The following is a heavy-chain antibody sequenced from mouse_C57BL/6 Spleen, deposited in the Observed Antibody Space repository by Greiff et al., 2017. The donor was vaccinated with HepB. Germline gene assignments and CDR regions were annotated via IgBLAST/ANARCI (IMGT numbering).Heavy chain of an antibody. Sequence: QVQLQQSGPELVKPGASVKISCKASGYAFSSSWMNWVKQRPGKGLEWIGRIYPGDGDTNYNGKFKGKATLTADKSSSTAYMQLSSLTSEDSAVYFCAREGLGNYWYFDVWGTGTTVTVSS. D-gene: IGHD2-1*01. CDR3: AREGLGNYWYFDV. J-gene: IGHJ1*03. CDR1: GYAFSSSW. V-gene: IGHV1-82*01. CDR2: IYPGDGDT.